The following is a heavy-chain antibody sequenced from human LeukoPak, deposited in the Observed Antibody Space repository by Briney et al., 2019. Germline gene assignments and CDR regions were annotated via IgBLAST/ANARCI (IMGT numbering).Heavy chain of an antibody. CDR2: LYSGGGCT. V-gene: IGHV3-53*04. J-gene: IGHJ6*02. CDR1: VFILRNNY. CDR3: ARDRRYYDTSGYGLTYYYYGMDV. D-gene: IGHD3-22*01. Sequence: GGSLRLSCAASVFILRNNYMSWVRQAPGKGLEWVSVLYSGGGCTYYADSVRGRFTISRHSAKSTLYLQMNSLRAEDTAVYYCARDRRYYDTSGYGLTYYYYGMDVWGQGTTVTVSS.